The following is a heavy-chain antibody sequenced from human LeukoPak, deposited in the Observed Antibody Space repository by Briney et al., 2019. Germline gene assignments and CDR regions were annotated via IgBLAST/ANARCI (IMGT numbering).Heavy chain of an antibody. CDR1: GGSISSYY. CDR3: ARVSHYYHQKGAWYFDL. D-gene: IGHD3-22*01. V-gene: IGHV4-4*07. Sequence: KPSETLSLTCTVSGGSISSYYWSWIRQPAGKGLEWIGRIYTSGSTNYNPSLKSRVTMSVDTSKNQFSLKLSSVTAADTAVYYCARVSHYYHQKGAWYFDLWGRGTLVTVSS. CDR2: IYTSGST. J-gene: IGHJ2*01.